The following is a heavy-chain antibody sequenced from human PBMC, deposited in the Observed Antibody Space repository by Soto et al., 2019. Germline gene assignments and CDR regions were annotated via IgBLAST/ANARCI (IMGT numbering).Heavy chain of an antibody. Sequence: SVKVSCKASGGTFSSYAISWVRQAPGQGLEWMGGIIPIFGTANYAQKFQGRVTITADESTSTAYMELSSLRSEDTAVYYCARGVVVVPASYFDYWGQGTLVTVSS. CDR3: ARGVVVVPASYFDY. J-gene: IGHJ4*02. CDR2: IIPIFGTA. V-gene: IGHV1-69*13. CDR1: GGTFSSYA. D-gene: IGHD2-2*01.